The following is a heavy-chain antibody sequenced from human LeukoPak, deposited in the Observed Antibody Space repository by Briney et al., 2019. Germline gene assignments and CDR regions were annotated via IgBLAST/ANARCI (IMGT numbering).Heavy chain of an antibody. J-gene: IGHJ4*02. CDR1: GFTFSNSA. D-gene: IGHD1-26*01. Sequence: PGGSLRLSCAASGFTFSNSAMLWVRQAPGKGLEWVALISYDGSNKFYADSVKGRFTISRDNSKNTLYLQMNSLRAEDTAVYYCARDERGVGATFLDYWGQGTLVTVSS. CDR2: ISYDGSNK. CDR3: ARDERGVGATFLDY. V-gene: IGHV3-30-3*01.